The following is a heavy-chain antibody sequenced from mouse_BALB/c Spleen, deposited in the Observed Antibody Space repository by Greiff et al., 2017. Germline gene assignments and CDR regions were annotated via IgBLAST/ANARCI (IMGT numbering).Heavy chain of an antibody. V-gene: IGHV1-54*01. D-gene: IGHD2-4*01. CDR3: ARSPMITLYAMDY. J-gene: IGHJ4*01. Sequence: VQLQQSGAELVRPGTSVTVSCKASGYAFTNYLIEWVKQRPGQGLEWIGVINPGSGGTNYNEKFKGKATLTADKSSSTAYMQLSSLTSDDSAVYFCARSPMITLYAMDYWGQGTSVTVSA. CDR2: INPGSGGT. CDR1: GYAFTNYL.